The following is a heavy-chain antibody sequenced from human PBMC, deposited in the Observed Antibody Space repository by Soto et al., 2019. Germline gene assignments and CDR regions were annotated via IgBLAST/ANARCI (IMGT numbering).Heavy chain of an antibody. CDR2: IFSNDEK. CDR1: GFSLSTARMG. D-gene: IGHD2-2*01. V-gene: IGHV2-26*01. Sequence: SGPTLGNPPESLTLTCRVSGFSLSTARMGVSWIRQPPGKALEWLAHIFSNDEKSYSTSLKSRLTISKDTSKSQVVLTMTNMDPVDTATYYCARMKVVVPAAIPKPPPSHYGMDVWGQGTTVTVSS. J-gene: IGHJ6*02. CDR3: ARMKVVVPAAIPKPPPSHYGMDV.